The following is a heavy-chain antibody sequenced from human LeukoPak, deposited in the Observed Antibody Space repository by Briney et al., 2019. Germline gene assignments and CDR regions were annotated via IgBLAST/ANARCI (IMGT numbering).Heavy chain of an antibody. V-gene: IGHV4-30-4*01. CDR3: ARGPAYSSSWFPRWYFDL. D-gene: IGHD6-13*01. J-gene: IGHJ2*01. Sequence: PSETLSLTCTVSGGSINSGDYYWSWIRQPPGKGLEWIGYIFYTGSTYYNPSLKSRVTMSVDPPKNQFSLKLSSVTAADTAVYYCARGPAYSSSWFPRWYFDLWGRGTLVTVSS. CDR1: GGSINSGDYY. CDR2: IFYTGST.